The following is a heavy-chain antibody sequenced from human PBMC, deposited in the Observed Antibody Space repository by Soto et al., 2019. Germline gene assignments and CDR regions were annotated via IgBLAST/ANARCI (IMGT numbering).Heavy chain of an antibody. J-gene: IGHJ1*01. V-gene: IGHV3-74*01. Sequence: GESLKISCAASGFTFSSYWMHWVRQAPGKGLVWVSRINSDGSSTSYADSVKGRFTISRDNAKNTLYLQMNSLRAEDTAVYYCARDARPYDSSGYWYFQHWGQGTLVTVSS. CDR2: INSDGSST. CDR1: GFTFSSYW. D-gene: IGHD3-22*01. CDR3: ARDARPYDSSGYWYFQH.